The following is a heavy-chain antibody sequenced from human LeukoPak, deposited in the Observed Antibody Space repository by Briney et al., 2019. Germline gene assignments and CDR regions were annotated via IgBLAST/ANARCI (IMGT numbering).Heavy chain of an antibody. CDR2: INPNSGGT. V-gene: IGHV1-2*02. CDR3: ARDRRSLSRISRAFDI. CDR1: GYTFTGYY. Sequence: ASVKVSCKASGYTFTGYYMHWVRQAPGQGLEWMGWINPNSGGTNYAQKFQGRVTMTRATSISTAYMELSRLRSDDTAVYYCARDRRSLSRISRAFDIWGQGTMVTVSS. D-gene: IGHD2-15*01. J-gene: IGHJ3*02.